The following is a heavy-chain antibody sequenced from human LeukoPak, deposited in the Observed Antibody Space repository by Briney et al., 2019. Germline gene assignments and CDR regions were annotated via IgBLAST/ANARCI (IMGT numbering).Heavy chain of an antibody. D-gene: IGHD6-13*01. CDR3: ARVRPPYSSSWYYFDY. J-gene: IGHJ4*02. Sequence: SETLSLTCAVSGGSISSGGYYWSWIRQHPGKGLEWIGYIYCSGSTYYNPSLKSRVTISVDTSKNQFSLKLSSVTAADTAVYYCARVRPPYSSSWYYFDYWGQGTLVTVSS. CDR1: GGSISSGGYY. CDR2: IYCSGST. V-gene: IGHV4-31*11.